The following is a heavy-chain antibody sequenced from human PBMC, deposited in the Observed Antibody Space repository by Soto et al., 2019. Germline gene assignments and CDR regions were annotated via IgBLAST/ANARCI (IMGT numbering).Heavy chain of an antibody. CDR2: ISTDGSIT. V-gene: IGHV3-74*03. J-gene: IGHJ6*04. Sequence: GLSLRLPCAHSGLIFSNYQMHCFRQGPGKGLVWVSRISTDGSITEYVDPVKGRFTVSRDNAKNTLYLQMNSLRVDDTAVYYCARGWFGPEVWGKGTTVSVSS. D-gene: IGHD3-10*01. CDR3: ARGWFGPEV. CDR1: GLIFSNYQ.